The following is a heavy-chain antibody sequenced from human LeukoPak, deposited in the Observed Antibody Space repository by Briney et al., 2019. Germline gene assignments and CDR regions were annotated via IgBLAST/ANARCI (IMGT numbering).Heavy chain of an antibody. CDR2: INPSGGST. D-gene: IGHD3-3*01. CDR3: ARDTIVTDYYYYGMDV. J-gene: IGHJ6*02. CDR1: GYTFTSYY. V-gene: IGHV1-46*01. Sequence: ASVTVSCTASGYTFTSYYMHWVRQAPGQGLEWMGIINPSGGSTSYAQKFQGGVTMTRDTSTSTVYMELSSLRSEDTAVYYCARDTIVTDYYYYGMDVWGQGTTVTVSS.